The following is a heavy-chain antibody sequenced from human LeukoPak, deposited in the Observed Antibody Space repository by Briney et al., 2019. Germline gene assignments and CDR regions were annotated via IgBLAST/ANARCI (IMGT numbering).Heavy chain of an antibody. Sequence: GGSLRLSCAASGFTFSSYGMSWVRQAPGKGLEWVSGISWSGGTTYYADSVKGRFTISRDNSKNTLYLQMNSLRAEDTAVYYCAKDTASSWWYFDLWGRGTLVTVSS. CDR3: AKDTASSWWYFDL. CDR1: GFTFSSYG. CDR2: ISWSGGTT. J-gene: IGHJ2*01. D-gene: IGHD5-18*01. V-gene: IGHV3-23*01.